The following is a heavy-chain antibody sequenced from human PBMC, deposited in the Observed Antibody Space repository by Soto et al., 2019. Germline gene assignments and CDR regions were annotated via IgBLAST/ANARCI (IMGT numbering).Heavy chain of an antibody. CDR3: ARIWGLGEVPPHFYL. CDR2: ISYSGTT. J-gene: IGHJ4*02. V-gene: IGHV4-59*01. Sequence: SETLSLTCTLSRGSISNYFWTWIRQPPGRGLEWIGYISYSGTTNYNASLKSRVTISVDTSANQFSLRVRSVTAADTAVYYCARIWGLGEVPPHFYLWGQGARVPVSS. D-gene: IGHD3-16*01. CDR1: RGSISNYF.